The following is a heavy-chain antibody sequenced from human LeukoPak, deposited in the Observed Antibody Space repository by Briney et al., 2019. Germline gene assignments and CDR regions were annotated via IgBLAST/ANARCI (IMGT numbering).Heavy chain of an antibody. CDR2: ISGSGSST. Sequence: GGSLRLSCAASGFTFISYAVTWVRQAPGKGLEWVSCISGSGSSTYYADSVKGRFTISRDNSKNTLYLQVNSLRAEDTAVYYCAKDIVDTAMVTDFWGQGTLVTVSS. D-gene: IGHD5-18*01. CDR3: AKDIVDTAMVTDF. V-gene: IGHV3-23*01. CDR1: GFTFISYA. J-gene: IGHJ4*02.